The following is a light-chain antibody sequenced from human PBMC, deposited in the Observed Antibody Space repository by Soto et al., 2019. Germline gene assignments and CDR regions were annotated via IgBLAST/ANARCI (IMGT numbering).Light chain of an antibody. CDR1: QGISSY. CDR3: QQYKNWPPIT. J-gene: IGKJ5*01. V-gene: IGKV1-9*01. Sequence: IQLTQSPSSLSASVGDRVTITCRASQGISSYLAWYQQKPGKAPKLLIYDAYTLQSGVPSRFSGSGSGTDFTLTISSLQSEDFAVYYCQQYKNWPPITFGQGSR. CDR2: DAY.